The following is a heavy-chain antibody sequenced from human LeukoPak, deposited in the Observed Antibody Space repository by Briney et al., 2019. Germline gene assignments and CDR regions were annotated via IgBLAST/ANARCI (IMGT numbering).Heavy chain of an antibody. V-gene: IGHV3-23*01. CDR1: GFTFSSYA. CDR2: ISGSDGST. D-gene: IGHD4-17*01. J-gene: IGHJ4*02. Sequence: GGSLRLSCAASGFTFSSYAMSWVRQAPGKGLEWVSAISGSDGSTYYADSVKGRFTISRDNSKNTLDLQMNSLRAEDTAIYYCAKERQTGDYFTSDFWGQGTLVTASS. CDR3: AKERQTGDYFTSDF.